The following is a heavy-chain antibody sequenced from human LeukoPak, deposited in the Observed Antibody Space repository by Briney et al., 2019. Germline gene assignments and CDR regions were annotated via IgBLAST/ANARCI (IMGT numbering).Heavy chain of an antibody. J-gene: IGHJ4*02. CDR3: ARTCSSSSCYMVH. Sequence: GASVKVSCKASGYTFANFGITWVRQAPGQGLEWMGWISVYNGNTNYAQYLQGRVTLTTDTSTSTAYMELRSLRSDDTALYYCARTCSSSSCYMVHWGQGTLVTVSS. CDR2: ISVYNGNT. V-gene: IGHV1-18*01. CDR1: GYTFANFG. D-gene: IGHD2-2*02.